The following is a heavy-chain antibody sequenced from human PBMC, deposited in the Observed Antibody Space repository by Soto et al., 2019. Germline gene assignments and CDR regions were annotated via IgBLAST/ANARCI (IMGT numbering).Heavy chain of an antibody. D-gene: IGHD2-15*01. CDR1: GFTFSSYG. Sequence: QVQLVESGGGVVQPGRSLRLSCAASGFTFSSYGMHWVRQAPGKGLEWVAVISYDGSDKYYADSVKGRFTISRDSSKNTLYLQMNILRAEDADVDYCARDRGGSYAYWGQGTVVTVSS. CDR2: ISYDGSDK. J-gene: IGHJ4*02. CDR3: ARDRGGSYAY. V-gene: IGHV3-30*03.